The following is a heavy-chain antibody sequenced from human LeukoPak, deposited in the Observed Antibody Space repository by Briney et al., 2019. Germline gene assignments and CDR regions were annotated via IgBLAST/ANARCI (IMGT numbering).Heavy chain of an antibody. J-gene: IGHJ4*02. CDR1: GYTFTGYY. Sequence: WASVKVSCKASGYTFTGYYMHWVRQAPGQGLEWMGWINPNSGGTNYAQKFQGRVTMTRDTSISTAYMELSRLRSDDTAVYYCARLAPAGSGSYFDYWGQGTLVTVSS. CDR2: INPNSGGT. CDR3: ARLAPAGSGSYFDY. D-gene: IGHD3-10*01. V-gene: IGHV1-2*02.